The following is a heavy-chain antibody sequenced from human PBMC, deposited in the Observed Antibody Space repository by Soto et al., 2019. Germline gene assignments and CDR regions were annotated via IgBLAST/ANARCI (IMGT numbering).Heavy chain of an antibody. D-gene: IGHD6-19*01. Sequence: GASVKVSCKASGYTFTSYGISWVRQALGQGLEWMGWISAYNGNTNYAQKLQGRVTMTTDTSTSTAYMELRSLRSDDTAVYYCARDNYVIAVAATDYWGQGTLVTVSS. V-gene: IGHV1-18*01. CDR1: GYTFTSYG. J-gene: IGHJ4*02. CDR2: ISAYNGNT. CDR3: ARDNYVIAVAATDY.